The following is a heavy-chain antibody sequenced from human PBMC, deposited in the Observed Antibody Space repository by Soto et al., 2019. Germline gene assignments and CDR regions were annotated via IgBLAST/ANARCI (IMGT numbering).Heavy chain of an antibody. J-gene: IGHJ3*02. CDR1: GFTFSSHA. D-gene: IGHD4-17*01. V-gene: IGHV3-23*01. Sequence: GGSLRLSCAASGFTFSSHAMTWVRQAPGKGLEWVSTISSSGESTYYAASVKGRFTISRDNSKNTLYLQMNSLRAEDTAVYYCAKCKATLRLNPFDIWGQGTMVTVSS. CDR2: ISSSGEST. CDR3: AKCKATLRLNPFDI.